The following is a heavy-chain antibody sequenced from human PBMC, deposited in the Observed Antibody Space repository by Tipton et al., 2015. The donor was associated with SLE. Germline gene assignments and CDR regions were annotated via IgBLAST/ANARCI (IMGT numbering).Heavy chain of an antibody. D-gene: IGHD1-26*01. J-gene: IGHJ4*02. CDR1: GGSFNMYY. V-gene: IGHV4-4*07. CDR2: IYPSEST. CDR3: ARGDPIDY. Sequence: TLSLTCSVSGGSFNMYYWSWVRQAAGKGLEWIGRIYPSESTNYNPSLQSRVSLSIDTSNNQFFLTLTSLTAADTAVYYCARGDPIDYWGQGRQVTVSS.